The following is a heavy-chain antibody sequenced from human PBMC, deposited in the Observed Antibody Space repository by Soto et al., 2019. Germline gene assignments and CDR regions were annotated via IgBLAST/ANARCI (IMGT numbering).Heavy chain of an antibody. CDR3: GRSMEYSSSSVDY. CDR1: GFTFDDYG. V-gene: IGHV3-20*04. J-gene: IGHJ4*02. D-gene: IGHD6-6*01. CDR2: INWNGGST. Sequence: GGSLRLSCAASGFTFDDYGMSWVRQAPGKGLEWVSGINWNGGSTGYADSVKGRFTISRDNAKNTLYLQMNSLRAEDTALYYCGRSMEYSSSSVDYWGQGTLVTVSS.